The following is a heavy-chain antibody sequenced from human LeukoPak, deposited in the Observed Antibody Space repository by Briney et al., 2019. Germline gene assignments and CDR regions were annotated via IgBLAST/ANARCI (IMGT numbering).Heavy chain of an antibody. CDR1: GFTFDDYD. CDR2: ISSNSGFI. CDR3: AKEGEVGATPLDY. D-gene: IGHD2-15*01. Sequence: GGTLRLSCAASGFTFDDYDMHWVRQAPGKGLEWVSIISSNSGFIGYADSVKGRFTMSRDNAKNSLYLQMNSLRSEDTALYFCAKEGEVGATPLDYWGQGTLVTVSS. J-gene: IGHJ4*02. V-gene: IGHV3-9*01.